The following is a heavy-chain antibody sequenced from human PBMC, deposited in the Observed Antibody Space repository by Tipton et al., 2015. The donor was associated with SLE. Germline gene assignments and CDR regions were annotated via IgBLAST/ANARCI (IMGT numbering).Heavy chain of an antibody. CDR1: GGSISSSGYY. CDR2: IYHSGTA. J-gene: IGHJ4*02. D-gene: IGHD3-22*01. CDR3: ARVAADWDSSGHDY. Sequence: TLSLTCTVSGGSISSSGYYWGWIRQPPGKGLEWIGSIYHSGTANYNPSLKSRVTISVDTSKNQFSLRLSSLTAADTAVYYCARVAADWDSSGHDYWGQGTLVTVSS. V-gene: IGHV4-39*07.